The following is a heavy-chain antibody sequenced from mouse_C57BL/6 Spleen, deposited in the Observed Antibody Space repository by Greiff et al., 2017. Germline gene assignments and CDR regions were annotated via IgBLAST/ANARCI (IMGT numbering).Heavy chain of an antibody. CDR1: GFTFSDYY. V-gene: IGHV5-16*01. J-gene: IGHJ2*01. D-gene: IGHD1-1*02. CDR2: INYDGSST. Sequence: DVQLVESEGGLVQPGSSMKLSCTASGFTFSDYYMAWVRQVPEKGLEWVANINYDGSSTYYLDSLKSRFIISRDNAKNILYLQMSSLKSEDTATYYCARDQGGFFDYWGQGTTLTVSS. CDR3: ARDQGGFFDY.